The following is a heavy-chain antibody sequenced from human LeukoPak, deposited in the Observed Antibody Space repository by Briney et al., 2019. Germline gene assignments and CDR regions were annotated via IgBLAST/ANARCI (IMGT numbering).Heavy chain of an antibody. CDR1: GGSISSGDYY. D-gene: IGHD5-18*01. Sequence: SETLSLTCTVSGGSISSGDYYWSWIRQPPGKGLEWIGYIYYSGSTYYNPSLKSRVTISVDTSKNQFSLKLSSVAAADTAVYYCASVDSSYYYGMDVWGQGTTVTVSS. J-gene: IGHJ6*02. V-gene: IGHV4-30-4*01. CDR3: ASVDSSYYYGMDV. CDR2: IYYSGST.